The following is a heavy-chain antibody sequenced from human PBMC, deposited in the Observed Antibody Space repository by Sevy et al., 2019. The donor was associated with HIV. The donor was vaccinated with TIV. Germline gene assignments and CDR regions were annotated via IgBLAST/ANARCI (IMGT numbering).Heavy chain of an antibody. V-gene: IGHV3-48*01. Sequence: GGSLRLSCAASGFTFSAYSMNWVRQAPGKGLEWVSYISSSSGTIYYADSVKGQFAMSRDNAKSSQYLQMNGLRAEDTAVYYCASAGGDCYSTNGCWFVSWGQGTLVTASS. CDR1: GFTFSAYS. CDR2: ISSSSGTI. J-gene: IGHJ5*01. D-gene: IGHD2-21*01. CDR3: ASAGGDCYSTNGCWFVS.